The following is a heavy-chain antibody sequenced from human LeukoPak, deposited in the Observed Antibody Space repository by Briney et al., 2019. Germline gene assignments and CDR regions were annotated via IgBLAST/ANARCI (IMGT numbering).Heavy chain of an antibody. J-gene: IGHJ4*02. CDR1: GGSISSSNW. CDR2: IYHSGST. D-gene: IGHD2-15*01. Sequence: PSGTLSLTCAVSGGSISSSNWWSWVRQPPGKGLEWIGEIYHSGSTNYNPSLKSRVTISVDKSKNQFSLKLSSVTAADTAVYYCARTQYGYCSGGSCHYFDYWGQGTLVTVSS. V-gene: IGHV4-4*02. CDR3: ARTQYGYCSGGSCHYFDY.